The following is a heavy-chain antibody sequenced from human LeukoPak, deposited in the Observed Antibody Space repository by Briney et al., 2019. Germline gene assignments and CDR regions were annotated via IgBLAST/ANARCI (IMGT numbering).Heavy chain of an antibody. J-gene: IGHJ6*03. CDR1: GLVFRNFA. CDR3: AKMKGQRLNDYCMDV. V-gene: IGHV3-23*01. Sequence: GGSLRLSCEASGLVFRNFAMSWVRQAPGKGLEWVSGMTGSGGSSYYADSVKGRFTISRDNAKNALYLQMNSLRADDTALYYCAKMKGQRLNDYCMDVWGKGTTVTVSS. CDR2: MTGSGGSS.